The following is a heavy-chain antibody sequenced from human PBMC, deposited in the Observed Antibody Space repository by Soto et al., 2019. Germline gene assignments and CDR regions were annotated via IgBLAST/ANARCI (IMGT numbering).Heavy chain of an antibody. V-gene: IGHV4-31*03. Sequence: PSETLSLTCTVSGGSISSGVYYWIWIRQHPGKGLEWIGYIYYSGSTYYNPSLKSRVTISVDTSKNQFSLKLSSVTAADTAVYYCARLPGYSSSYWFDPWGQGTLVTVSS. CDR3: ARLPGYSSSYWFDP. D-gene: IGHD6-13*01. CDR1: GGSISSGVYY. CDR2: IYYSGST. J-gene: IGHJ5*02.